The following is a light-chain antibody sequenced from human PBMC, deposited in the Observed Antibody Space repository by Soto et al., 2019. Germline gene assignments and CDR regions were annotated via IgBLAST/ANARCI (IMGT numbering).Light chain of an antibody. J-gene: IGKJ1*01. CDR3: QQYNNWPRT. V-gene: IGKV3-15*01. CDR2: GAS. CDR1: QSVSSN. Sequence: EIVMTQSPATLSVSPGERATLSCRASQSVSSNLAWYQQKPGQAPRLLIYGASTRATGIPATFSGSGSGTEFALTISSLQSEDFAVDYCQQYNNWPRTFGQGTKVDI.